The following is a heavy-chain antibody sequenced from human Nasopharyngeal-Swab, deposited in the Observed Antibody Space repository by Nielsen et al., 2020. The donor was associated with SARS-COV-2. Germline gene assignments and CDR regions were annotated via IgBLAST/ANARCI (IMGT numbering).Heavy chain of an antibody. CDR2: ISYSGNS. V-gene: IGHV4-30-4*01. CDR3: ARHDYGDLITIDS. CDR1: GGSIRSDDYY. D-gene: IGHD4-17*01. J-gene: IGHJ5*01. Sequence: SETLSLTCTVSGGSIRSDDYYWGWIRQPPGKGLEWIGYISYSGNSYYNPSLKSRVSISVETSKNQFSLKLRSVTAADTALYYCARHDYGDLITIDSWGQGTLVTVSS.